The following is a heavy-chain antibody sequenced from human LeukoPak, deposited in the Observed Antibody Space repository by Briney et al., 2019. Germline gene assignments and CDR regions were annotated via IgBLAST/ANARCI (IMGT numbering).Heavy chain of an antibody. CDR3: AKEIWPTVTTPGHTHFDY. V-gene: IGHV3-30*02. CDR2: IRYDGRNK. J-gene: IGHJ4*02. CDR1: GFTFSTYG. Sequence: GGSLRLSCAASGFTFSTYGMHWVRQAPGKGLEWVAFIRYDGRNKYYADSVKGRFTISRDNSKNALCLQMNSLRAEDTAVYYCAKEIWPTVTTPGHTHFDYWGQGTLVTVSS. D-gene: IGHD4-17*01.